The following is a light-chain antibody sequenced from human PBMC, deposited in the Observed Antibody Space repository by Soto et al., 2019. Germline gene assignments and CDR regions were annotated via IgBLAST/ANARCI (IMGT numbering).Light chain of an antibody. CDR1: QSVSSY. Sequence: EIVLTQSPATLSLSPGERATLSCRASQSVSSYLAWYQQKPGQAPRLLIYDASNRATGIPARFSGSGSGTHFTLPISSLEPEDFAVYYCQQRSNWPLTFGGGTKVEIK. CDR2: DAS. J-gene: IGKJ4*01. CDR3: QQRSNWPLT. V-gene: IGKV3-11*01.